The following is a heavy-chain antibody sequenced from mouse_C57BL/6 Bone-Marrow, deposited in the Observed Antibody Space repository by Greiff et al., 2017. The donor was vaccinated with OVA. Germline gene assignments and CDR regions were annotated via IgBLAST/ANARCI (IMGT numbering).Heavy chain of an antibody. CDR3: GAPTVDGY. CDR1: GFNIKDDY. D-gene: IGHD1-1*01. V-gene: IGHV14-4*01. J-gene: IGHJ2*01. CDR2: IDPENGAT. Sequence: VQLQQSGAELVRPGASVKLSCTASGFNIKDDYMHWVKQRPEQGLEWIGWIDPENGATEYASKFQGKATITADTSSNTAYLQLSSLTSEDTAVYYCGAPTVDGYWGQGTTLTVSS.